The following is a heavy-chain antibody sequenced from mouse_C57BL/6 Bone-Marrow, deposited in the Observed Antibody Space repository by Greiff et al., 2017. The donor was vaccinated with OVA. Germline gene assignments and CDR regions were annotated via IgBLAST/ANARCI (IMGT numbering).Heavy chain of an antibody. CDR1: GYAFSSSW. D-gene: IGHD1-1*01. Sequence: VQLQQSGPELVKPGASVKISCKASGYAFSSSWMNWVKQRPGKGLEWIGRIYPGDGDTNYNGKFKGKATLTADKSSSTAYMQLSSLSSEDSAVYFCAREGVTTVVATRYYFDYWGQGTTLTVSS. J-gene: IGHJ2*01. CDR2: IYPGDGDT. V-gene: IGHV1-82*01. CDR3: AREGVTTVVATRYYFDY.